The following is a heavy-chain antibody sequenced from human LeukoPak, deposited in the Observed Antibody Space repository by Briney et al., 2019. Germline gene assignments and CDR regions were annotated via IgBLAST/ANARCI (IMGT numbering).Heavy chain of an antibody. D-gene: IGHD6-19*01. V-gene: IGHV4-34*01. CDR3: ARRLSSGWYSH. CDR1: GGSFSGYY. Sequence: SETLSLTCAVYGGSFSGYYWSWIRQPPGKGLEWIGEINHSGSTNYNPSLKSRVTISVDTSKNQFSLKLSSVTAADTAVYYCARRLSSGWYSHWGQGTLVTVSS. CDR2: INHSGST. J-gene: IGHJ4*02.